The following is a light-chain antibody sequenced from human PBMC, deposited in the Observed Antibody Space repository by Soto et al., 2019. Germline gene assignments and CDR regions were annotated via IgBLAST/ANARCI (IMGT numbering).Light chain of an antibody. Sequence: AIQMTQSPSSLSSSVGDIVTITCRASQGIRNYLGWYQQKPGKAPKLLIYAASSLQSGVPSRFSGSGSGTDFTLTISSLQPEDFATYYCLQDYNYPWTFGQGTKVDI. V-gene: IGKV1-6*01. CDR3: LQDYNYPWT. CDR2: AAS. CDR1: QGIRNY. J-gene: IGKJ1*01.